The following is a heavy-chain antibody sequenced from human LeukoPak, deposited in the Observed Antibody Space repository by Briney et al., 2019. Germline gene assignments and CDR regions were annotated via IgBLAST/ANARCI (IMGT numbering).Heavy chain of an antibody. CDR1: GGSISTYY. Sequence: PSETLSLTCTVSGGSISTYYWSWIRQPPGKGLEWIGYIHYSGSTNYNPSLKSRVTKSVDTSKNQFYLKLSSVTAADTAVYYCARHISGTTKVLAAFAIWGPVTMVNVSS. D-gene: IGHD1-20*01. J-gene: IGHJ3*02. CDR3: ARHISGTTKVLAAFAI. V-gene: IGHV4-59*01. CDR2: IHYSGST.